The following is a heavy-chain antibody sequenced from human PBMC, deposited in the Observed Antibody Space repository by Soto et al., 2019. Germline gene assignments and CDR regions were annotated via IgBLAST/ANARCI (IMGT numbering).Heavy chain of an antibody. CDR3: ASESYYGDVARGYYGMDV. Sequence: SVKVSCKASGGTFSSYAISWVRQAPGQGLEWMGGIIPIFGTANYAQKFQGRVTITADESTSTAYMELSSLRSEDTAVYYCASESYYGDVARGYYGMDVWGQGTTVTVSS. CDR1: GGTFSSYA. CDR2: IIPIFGTA. D-gene: IGHD4-17*01. J-gene: IGHJ6*02. V-gene: IGHV1-69*13.